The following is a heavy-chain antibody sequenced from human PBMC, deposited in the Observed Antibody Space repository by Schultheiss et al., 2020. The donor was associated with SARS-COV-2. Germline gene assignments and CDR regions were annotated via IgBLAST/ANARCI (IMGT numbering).Heavy chain of an antibody. D-gene: IGHD1-26*01. V-gene: IGHV4-59*08. CDR2: IYYIGSA. J-gene: IGHJ4*02. Sequence: SETLSLTCTVSGASVSDYYWSWIRQPPGKGLEWIGYIYYIGSASYNPSLKSRVTISVDTSKTQFSLKLSSVTAADTAVYYCARRSSGSYVDFDYWGQGTLVTVSS. CDR1: GASVSDYY. CDR3: ARRSSGSYVDFDY.